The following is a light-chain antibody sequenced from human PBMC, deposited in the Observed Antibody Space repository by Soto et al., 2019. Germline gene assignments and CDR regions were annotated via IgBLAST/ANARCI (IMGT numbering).Light chain of an antibody. CDR2: GAS. V-gene: IGKV1-6*01. CDR3: LQDFKYPRT. J-gene: IGKJ3*01. Sequence: AIQMTQSPSSLSGAVGGRVTITCRASQGIKNDLNWYQQKPGKAPQLLIYGASTLQRGVPPRFSGSGSGIDFTLTISSLQPEDFATYYCLQDFKYPRTFGPGTRVDL. CDR1: QGIKND.